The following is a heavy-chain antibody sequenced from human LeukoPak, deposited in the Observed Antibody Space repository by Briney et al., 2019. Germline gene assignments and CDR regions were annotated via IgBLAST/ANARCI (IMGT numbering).Heavy chain of an antibody. CDR2: IYHSGST. CDR1: GYSISSGYY. CDR3: ARGLIAVAGNDY. D-gene: IGHD6-19*01. V-gene: IGHV4-38-2*02. J-gene: IGHJ4*02. Sequence: SETLSLTCTVSGYSISSGYYWGWIRQPPGKGLEWIGSIYHSGSTYYNPSLKSRVTISVDTSKNPFSLKLSSVTAADTAVYYCARGLIAVAGNDYWGQGTLVTVSS.